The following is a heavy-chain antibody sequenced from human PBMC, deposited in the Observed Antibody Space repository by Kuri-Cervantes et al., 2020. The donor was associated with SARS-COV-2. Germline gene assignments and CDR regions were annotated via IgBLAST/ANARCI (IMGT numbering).Heavy chain of an antibody. Sequence: ASVKVSCKASGYTFTSYYMHWVRQAPGQGLEWMGIINPSGGSTSYAQKFQGRVTMTRDTSTSTVYMELSSLRVDDTAVYFCTRSSGYAPYLDAFDMWGQGTTVTVSS. CDR1: GYTFTSYY. V-gene: IGHV1-46*01. J-gene: IGHJ3*02. CDR3: TRSSGYAPYLDAFDM. D-gene: IGHD3-22*01. CDR2: INPSGGST.